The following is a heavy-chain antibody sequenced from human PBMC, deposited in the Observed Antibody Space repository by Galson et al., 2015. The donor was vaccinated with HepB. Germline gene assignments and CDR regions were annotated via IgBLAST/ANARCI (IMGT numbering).Heavy chain of an antibody. CDR2: ISAYNGNT. CDR1: GYTFTRYG. Sequence: SVKVSCKASGYTFTRYGISWVRQAPGQGLEWMGWISAYNGNTNYAQKLQGRVTMTTDTSTSTAYMELRSLRSDDTAVYYCARLGYFGYCSSTSCYLSEDYWGQGTLVTVSS. D-gene: IGHD2-2*01. V-gene: IGHV1-18*01. J-gene: IGHJ4*02. CDR3: ARLGYFGYCSSTSCYLSEDY.